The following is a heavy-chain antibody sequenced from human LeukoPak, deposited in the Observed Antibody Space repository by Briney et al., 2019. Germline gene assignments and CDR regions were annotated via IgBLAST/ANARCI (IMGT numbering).Heavy chain of an antibody. J-gene: IGHJ4*02. D-gene: IGHD3-16*01. V-gene: IGHV3-30*04. CDR2: ISYDGSNK. Sequence: PGRSLRLSCAASGFTFSSYAMHWVRQAPGKGLEWVAVISYDGSNKYYADSVKGRFTISGDNSKNTLYLQMNSLRAEDTAVYYCARDLAVPYYFDYWGQGTLVTVSS. CDR3: ARDLAVPYYFDY. CDR1: GFTFSSYA.